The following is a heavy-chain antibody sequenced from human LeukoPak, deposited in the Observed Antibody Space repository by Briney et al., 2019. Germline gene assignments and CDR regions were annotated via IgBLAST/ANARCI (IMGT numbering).Heavy chain of an antibody. CDR3: ARLQWLQTGRDFFDY. CDR2: ISSSSSTI. Sequence: GGSLRLSCAASGFTFSDYSMNWVRQAPGKGLEWISYISSSSSTIYYADPVKGRFTISRDNAKNSVYLQMSSLRAEDTAVYYCARLQWLQTGRDFFDYWGQGTLVTVSS. V-gene: IGHV3-48*04. J-gene: IGHJ4*02. D-gene: IGHD6-19*01. CDR1: GFTFSDYS.